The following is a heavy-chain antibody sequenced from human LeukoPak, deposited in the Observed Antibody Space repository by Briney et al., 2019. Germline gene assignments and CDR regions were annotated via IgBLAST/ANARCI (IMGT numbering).Heavy chain of an antibody. V-gene: IGHV1-18*04. J-gene: IGHJ4*02. D-gene: IGHD5-12*01. Sequence: GASVKVSCKASGYTFTSYYMHWVRQAPGQGLEWMGWISAYNGNTNYAQKFQGRVTMTTDTSTSTAYMDLRSLGYDDTAVYYCARARHLVATYIYWGQGTLVTVSS. CDR3: ARARHLVATYIY. CDR2: ISAYNGNT. CDR1: GYTFTSYY.